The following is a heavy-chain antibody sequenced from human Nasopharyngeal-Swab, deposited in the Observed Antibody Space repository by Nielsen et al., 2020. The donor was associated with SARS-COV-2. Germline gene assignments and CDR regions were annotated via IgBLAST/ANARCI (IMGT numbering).Heavy chain of an antibody. J-gene: IGHJ6*02. CDR3: ASQGGGDYYDSRRYYNYVMDV. Sequence: SVKVSCKASGGTFSSYAISWVRQAPGQGLEWMGRIIPIFGIANYPQKLQGRVTITADKSTSTASMGLSSLGSENTAGYYCASQGGGDYYDSRRYYNYVMDVWGQGTTVTVSS. CDR1: GGTFSSYA. CDR2: IIPIFGIA. V-gene: IGHV1-69*04. D-gene: IGHD3-22*01.